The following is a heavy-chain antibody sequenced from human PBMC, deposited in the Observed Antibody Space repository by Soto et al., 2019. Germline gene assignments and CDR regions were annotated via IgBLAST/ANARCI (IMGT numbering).Heavy chain of an antibody. V-gene: IGHV3-64*01. D-gene: IGHD1-26*01. CDR1: GFTFSSYA. CDR2: ISSNGGST. J-gene: IGHJ4*02. Sequence: VQLVESGGGLVQPGGSLRLSCAASGFTFSSYAMHWVRQAPGKGLEYVSAISSNGGSTYYANSVKGRFTISRDNSKNTLYLQMGSLRAEDMAVYYCARVLGMYDYWGQGTLVTVSS. CDR3: ARVLGMYDY.